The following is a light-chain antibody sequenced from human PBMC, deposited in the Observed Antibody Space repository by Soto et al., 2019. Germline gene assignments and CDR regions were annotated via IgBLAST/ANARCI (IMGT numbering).Light chain of an antibody. J-gene: IGLJ1*01. Sequence: QSALTQPASVSGSPGQSITISCTGTSSDVGGYNYVSWYRQHPGKAPKLIIYDVSNRPSGVFVRFSGSKSGNTASLTISGLQAEDEADYYCSSYTSSSTPFLFGTGTKLTVL. CDR1: SSDVGGYNY. CDR2: DVS. V-gene: IGLV2-14*01. CDR3: SSYTSSSTPFL.